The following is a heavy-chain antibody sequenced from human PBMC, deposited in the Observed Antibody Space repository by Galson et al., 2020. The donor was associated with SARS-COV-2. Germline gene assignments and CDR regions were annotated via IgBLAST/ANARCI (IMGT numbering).Heavy chain of an antibody. CDR2: IDWDDNK. Sequence: RESGPTLVKPTQTLTLTCNFSGFSLSSRGMCVSWIRQPPAKALEWLARIDWDDNKYYNTSLKTRLTISKDTSKNQVVLTMTNMNPVDTATYYCARLVSRVVGETGRWGAFDIWGQGTMVAVSS. D-gene: IGHD3-22*01. V-gene: IGHV2-70*11. J-gene: IGHJ3*02. CDR1: GFSLSSRGMC. CDR3: ARLVSRVVGETGRWGAFDI.